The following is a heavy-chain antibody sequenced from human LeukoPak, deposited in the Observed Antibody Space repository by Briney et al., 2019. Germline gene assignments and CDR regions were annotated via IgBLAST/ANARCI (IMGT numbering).Heavy chain of an antibody. CDR3: ARDWSHRCFDY. D-gene: IGHD3-3*01. Sequence: GGSLRLSCAASGFTVSNNYMSWVRQAPGKGLEWVSVIYAGGSIYYADSVKGRFTISRDNSKNTLYLQMNSLRAEDTAVYYCARDWSHRCFDYWGQGTLVTVSS. J-gene: IGHJ4*02. CDR2: IYAGGSI. V-gene: IGHV3-53*01. CDR1: GFTVSNNY.